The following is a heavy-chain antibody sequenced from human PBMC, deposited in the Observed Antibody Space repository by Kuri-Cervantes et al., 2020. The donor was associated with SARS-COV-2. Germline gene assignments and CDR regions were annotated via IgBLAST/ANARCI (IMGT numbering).Heavy chain of an antibody. CDR2: IYYSGST. J-gene: IGHJ4*02. CDR1: GGSISSSSYY. CDR3: ARAEGAMLPGSLRFLEWLDPYYFDY. Sequence: SETLSLTCTVSGGSISSSSYYWGWIRQPPGKGLEWIGSIYYSGSTYYNPSLKSRVTISVDTSKNPFSLQLSSVTAPDTAVDYCARAEGAMLPGSLRFLEWLDPYYFDYWGQGTLVTVSS. D-gene: IGHD3-3*01. V-gene: IGHV4-39*01.